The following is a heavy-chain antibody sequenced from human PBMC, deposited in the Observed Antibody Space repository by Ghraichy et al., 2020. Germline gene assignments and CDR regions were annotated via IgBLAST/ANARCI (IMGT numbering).Heavy chain of an antibody. V-gene: IGHV3-23*01. J-gene: IGHJ4*02. D-gene: IGHD4-17*01. Sequence: GESLNISCAASGFTFGNYAMSWVRQAPGKGLEWVSLISGTGGTTYYADSVKGRFTFSRDNSKNTLYLQMNSLRAEDTAVYYCAKVRSGGDSGDYPVYFDYWGQGTLVTVSS. CDR3: AKVRSGGDSGDYPVYFDY. CDR2: ISGTGGTT. CDR1: GFTFGNYA.